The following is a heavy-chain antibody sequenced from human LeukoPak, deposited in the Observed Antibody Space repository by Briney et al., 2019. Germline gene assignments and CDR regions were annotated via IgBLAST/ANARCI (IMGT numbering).Heavy chain of an antibody. V-gene: IGHV1-8*03. J-gene: IGHJ5*02. Sequence: ASVKVSCKASGYTFTSYDINWVRQATGQGLEWMGWMNPNSGNTGYAQKFQGRVTITRNTSISTAYMELSSLRSEDTAVYYCARETTVITDTAWFDPWGQGTLVTVSS. CDR2: MNPNSGNT. CDR3: ARETTVITDTAWFDP. D-gene: IGHD1-20*01. CDR1: GYTFTSYD.